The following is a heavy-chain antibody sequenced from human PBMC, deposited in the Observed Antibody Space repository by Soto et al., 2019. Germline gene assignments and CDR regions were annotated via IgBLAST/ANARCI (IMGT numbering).Heavy chain of an antibody. J-gene: IGHJ6*03. V-gene: IGHV4-39*07. CDR1: GGSVSSSSYY. D-gene: IGHD2-21*01. Sequence: PSETLSLTCTVSGGSVSSSSYYWGWVRQPPGKELEWIGKINHSGSTYYNPSLKSRVTISVDTSKNQFSLTLMSVTAADTATYYCARGGISHWAYFYYMDVWDRGTTVTVSS. CDR2: INHSGST. CDR3: ARGGISHWAYFYYMDV.